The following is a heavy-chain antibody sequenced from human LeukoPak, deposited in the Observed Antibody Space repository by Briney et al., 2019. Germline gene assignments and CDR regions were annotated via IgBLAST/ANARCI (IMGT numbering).Heavy chain of an antibody. CDR3: ARPGTSGDAFDI. CDR2: MNPSSGNT. D-gene: IGHD1-14*01. V-gene: IGHV1-8*01. J-gene: IGHJ3*02. CDR1: GYTFTSYD. Sequence: ASVKVSCKASGYTFTSYDINWVRQATGQGLEWMGWMNPSSGNTGYAQKFQGRVTMTRNTSISTAYMELSSLRSEDTAVYYCARPGTSGDAFDIWGQGTMVTVSS.